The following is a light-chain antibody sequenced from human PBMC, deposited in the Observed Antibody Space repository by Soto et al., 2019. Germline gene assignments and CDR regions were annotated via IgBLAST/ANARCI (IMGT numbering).Light chain of an antibody. CDR2: DVN. CDR3: SAPSAGSNKML. Sequence: QSALTQPASVSGSPGQSITISCTGTTSDVGGYKYVSWYQLHPGKALKLMIYDVNKRPSGVPDRFSGSKSGNTASLTVSGLQTEDEADYYCSAPSAGSNKMLFGGGTKVTVL. J-gene: IGLJ2*01. CDR1: TSDVGGYKY. V-gene: IGLV2-8*01.